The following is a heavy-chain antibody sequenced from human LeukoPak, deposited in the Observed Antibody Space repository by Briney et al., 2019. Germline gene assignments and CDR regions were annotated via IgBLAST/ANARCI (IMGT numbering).Heavy chain of an antibody. CDR2: IIPIRGIA. J-gene: IGHJ4*02. Sequence: RASVKVSCKASGGTFSSYAMSWVRQAPGQGLEWMGRIIPIRGIANYAQKFQGRVTITADKSTSTAYMELSSLRSEDTAVYYCEWELGVGTIGWVFCFDYWGQGTLVTVSS. V-gene: IGHV1-69*04. CDR3: EWELGVGTIGWVFCFDY. CDR1: GGTFSSYA. D-gene: IGHD2-8*01.